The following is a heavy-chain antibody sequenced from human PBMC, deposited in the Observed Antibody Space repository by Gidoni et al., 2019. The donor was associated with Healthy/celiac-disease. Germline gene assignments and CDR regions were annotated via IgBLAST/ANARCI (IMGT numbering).Heavy chain of an antibody. CDR2: IYHSGST. CDR1: GGSISSGGYS. J-gene: IGHJ5*02. V-gene: IGHV4-30-2*01. D-gene: IGHD3-10*01. Sequence: QLQLQESGSGLVKPSQTLSLTCAVSGGSISSGGYSWSWIRQPPGKGLEWIGYIYHSGSTYNPSLKSRVTISVDRSKNQFSLKLSSVTAADTAVYYCARVVLLWFGELLTVGWFDPWGQGTLVTVSS. CDR3: ARVVLLWFGELLTVGWFDP.